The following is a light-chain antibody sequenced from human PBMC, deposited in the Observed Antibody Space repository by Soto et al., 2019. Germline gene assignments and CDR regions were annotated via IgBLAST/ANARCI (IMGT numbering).Light chain of an antibody. V-gene: IGLV1-40*01. CDR2: GNT. CDR1: SSNIGAGYD. J-gene: IGLJ2*01. CDR3: QSYESSLSAVV. Sequence: QLVLTQPPSVSGAPGQRVTISCTGSSSNIGAGYDVHWYQQLPGTAPKLLIYGNTNRPSGVPDRFSGSKSGSSASLAITGLQAEDEGDYYCQSYESSLSAVVFGGGTKLTVL.